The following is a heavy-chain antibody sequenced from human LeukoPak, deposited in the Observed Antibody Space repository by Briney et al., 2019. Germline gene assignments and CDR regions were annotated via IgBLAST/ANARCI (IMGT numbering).Heavy chain of an antibody. CDR1: GGSISNYY. J-gene: IGHJ4*02. D-gene: IGHD3-10*01. CDR3: ARTSARGAQFDY. V-gene: IGHV4-4*07. CDR2: IYASGST. Sequence: SETLSITCTVSGGSISNYYWSWIRQPAGMGLEWIGRIYASGSTNYNPSLKSRVTMSVDTSNNQFSLNLSSVTAADTAVYYCARTSARGAQFDYWGQGTLVTVSS.